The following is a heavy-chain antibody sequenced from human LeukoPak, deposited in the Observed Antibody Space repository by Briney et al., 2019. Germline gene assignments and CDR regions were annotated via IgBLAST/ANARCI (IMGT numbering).Heavy chain of an antibody. CDR2: FSPIFGTA. Sequence: SVSLSCKASGGTFSSYAISWGRQAPGQGLEWMGGFSPIFGTANYAQEFQGRLTISADESTSTAYLELSSLRSEDTAVYYCATGPRFGELPRRIYYYYYYMDVWGKGTTVTVSS. D-gene: IGHD3-10*01. V-gene: IGHV1-69*13. CDR3: ATGPRFGELPRRIYYYYYYMDV. J-gene: IGHJ6*03. CDR1: GGTFSSYA.